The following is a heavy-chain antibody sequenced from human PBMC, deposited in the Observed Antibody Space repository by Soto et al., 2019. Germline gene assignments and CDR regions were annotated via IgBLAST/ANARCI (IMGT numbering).Heavy chain of an antibody. V-gene: IGHV3-23*01. CDR3: ARDPTGTTRNFDC. Sequence: EVQLLESGGDLVQPGGSLRLSCAASGLTFSSYAMSWVRQAPGKGLEWVSAISGSGGNAYYADSVRGRFTISRDNSKNTLYLQMNSLRAEDMALYYCARDPTGTTRNFDCWGQGTLVTVSS. D-gene: IGHD1-7*01. CDR2: ISGSGGNA. CDR1: GLTFSSYA. J-gene: IGHJ4*02.